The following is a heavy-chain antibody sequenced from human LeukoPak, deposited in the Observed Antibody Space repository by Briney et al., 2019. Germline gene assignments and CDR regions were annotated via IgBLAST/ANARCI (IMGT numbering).Heavy chain of an antibody. CDR1: GGSISSYY. J-gene: IGHJ6*03. V-gene: IGHV4-59*01. CDR3: ARAVDTAMVYYYYMDV. D-gene: IGHD5-18*01. Sequence: SETLSLTCTVSGGSISSYYWSWIRHPPGKGLECIGYIYYSWSTNYNPSLKSRVTISVDTSKNQFSLKLSSVTAADTAVYYCARAVDTAMVYYYYMDVWGKGTTVTVSS. CDR2: IYYSWST.